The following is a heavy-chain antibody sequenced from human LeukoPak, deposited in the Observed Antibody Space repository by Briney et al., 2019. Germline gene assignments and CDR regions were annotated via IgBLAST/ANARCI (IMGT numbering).Heavy chain of an antibody. J-gene: IGHJ4*02. CDR3: AKDIKYDSSAEFDY. Sequence: QPGGSLRLSCEASGFTFSNYAMSWVRQAPGKGLEWVSIISAGGDSTDYADSAKGRFTISRDNAKNSLYLQMNSLRAEDTALYYCAKDIKYDSSAEFDYWGQGTLVTVSS. V-gene: IGHV3-23*01. CDR2: ISAGGDST. CDR1: GFTFSNYA. D-gene: IGHD3-22*01.